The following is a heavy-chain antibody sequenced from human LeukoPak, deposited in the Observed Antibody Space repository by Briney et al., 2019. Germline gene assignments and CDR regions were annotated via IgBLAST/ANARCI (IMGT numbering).Heavy chain of an antibody. CDR2: IYSGGGT. CDR3: ARDPPAVAANTYG. V-gene: IGHV3-66*01. D-gene: IGHD6-6*01. CDR1: GFTVSNNY. J-gene: IGHJ4*02. Sequence: PGGSLRLSCAASGFTVSNNYMRGVRQAPGKGLEWVSLIYSGGGTYYADAVKGRFTISRDGSKNMLYLQMDSLRAEDTAIYYCARDPPAVAANTYGWGQGTLVTVSS.